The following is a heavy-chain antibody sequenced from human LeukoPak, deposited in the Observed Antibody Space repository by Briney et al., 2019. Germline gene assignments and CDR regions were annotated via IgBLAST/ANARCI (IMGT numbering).Heavy chain of an antibody. D-gene: IGHD2-2*01. V-gene: IGHV3-23*01. CDR3: TRDQRKYCSRTTCFVFDI. CDR2: ISGSGGSA. J-gene: IGHJ3*02. CDR1: GFTFSSYA. Sequence: GGSPRLSCAASGFTFSSYAMAWVRQAPGKGLEWVSAISGSGGSAYYADSVKGRFTISRDNSKKTLYLQLNSLRAEDTAVYYCTRDQRKYCSRTTCFVFDIWGQGTVVSVSS.